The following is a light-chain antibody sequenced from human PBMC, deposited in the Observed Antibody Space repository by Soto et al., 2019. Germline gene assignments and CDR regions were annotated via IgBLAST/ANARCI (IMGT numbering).Light chain of an antibody. CDR3: CSYAGGGTYV. J-gene: IGLJ1*01. V-gene: IGLV2-23*01. CDR1: SSDVGSYNL. CDR2: EGN. Sequence: QAVVTQPASVSGSPGQSITISCTGTSSDVGSYNLVSWYQQHPGKAPKVMIYEGNKRPSRVSNRFSGSKSGNTASLTISGLQAEDEADYYCCSYAGGGTYVFGGGTKVTVL.